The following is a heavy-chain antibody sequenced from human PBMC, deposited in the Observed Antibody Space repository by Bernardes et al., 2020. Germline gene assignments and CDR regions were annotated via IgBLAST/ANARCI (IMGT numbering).Heavy chain of an antibody. V-gene: IGHV4-39*01. J-gene: IGHJ4*02. D-gene: IGHD3-22*01. CDR1: GGSISSSSYY. CDR3: ARQDYDSSGYYYPSGY. Sequence: SETLSLTCTVSGGSISSSSYYWGWIRQPPGKGLEWIGSIYYSGSTYYNPSLKSRVTISVDTSKNQFSLKLSSVTAADTAVYYCARQDYDSSGYYYPSGYWGQGTLVTVSS. CDR2: IYYSGST.